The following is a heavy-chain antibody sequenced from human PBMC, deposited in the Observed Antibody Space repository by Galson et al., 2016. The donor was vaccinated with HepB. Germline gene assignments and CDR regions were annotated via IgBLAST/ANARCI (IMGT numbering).Heavy chain of an antibody. CDR2: IHYSGST. J-gene: IGHJ4*02. CDR1: GGSISSSPYF. V-gene: IGHV4-39*07. CDR3: ARVRSGSYYNPPDY. Sequence: SETLSLTCTVSGGSISSSPYFWAWIRQPPGKGLEWIGSIHYSGSTYYNPSLGSRVTISLDTSKNQFSLRLSSVTAADTAVYYCARVRSGSYYNPPDYWGQGTLVTVSS. D-gene: IGHD3-10*01.